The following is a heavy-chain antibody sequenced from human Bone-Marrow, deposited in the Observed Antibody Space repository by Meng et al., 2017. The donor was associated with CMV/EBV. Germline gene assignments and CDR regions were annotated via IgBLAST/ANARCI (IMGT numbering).Heavy chain of an antibody. J-gene: IGHJ2*01. D-gene: IGHD3-22*01. Sequence: ESGPGLVKPWEPLPFPCTVSGGSTRSYYWSWIRQPAGKGLEWIGRSYTSGSTTYNPSLKSRVTMSVDTSKNQFSLKLSSVTAADTAVYYCARDLDSSGYFYWYFDLWGRGTLVTVSS. V-gene: IGHV4-4*07. CDR3: ARDLDSSGYFYWYFDL. CDR2: SYTSGST. CDR1: GGSTRSYY.